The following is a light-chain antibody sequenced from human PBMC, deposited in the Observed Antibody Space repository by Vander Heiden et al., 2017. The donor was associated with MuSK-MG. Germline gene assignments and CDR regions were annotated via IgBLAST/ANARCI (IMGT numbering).Light chain of an antibody. Sequence: IALTQSPATLSLSPGERATLSCRASQSVGRNFVGCFQQKAGQAPRLLNDGATSRTAGVPDRFTSSGSTADFTLTISRLEPEDFAVYYYQQYDDSPITFGPGTKVDLK. V-gene: IGKV3-20*01. CDR2: GAT. CDR1: QSVGRNF. CDR3: QQYDDSPIT. J-gene: IGKJ3*01.